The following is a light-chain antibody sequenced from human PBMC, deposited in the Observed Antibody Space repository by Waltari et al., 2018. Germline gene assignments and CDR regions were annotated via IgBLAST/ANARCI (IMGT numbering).Light chain of an antibody. V-gene: IGLV2-11*01. J-gene: IGLJ2*01. CDR3: CSYAGRYTSV. CDR2: DVD. CDR1: NSDVGAYNY. Sequence: QSALTQPRSVSGSPGQSVTLSCTGTNSDVGAYNYVSWYQHRPGKAPQLVIFDVDKRPYGVPDRFSGSKAGNTASLTISGLQADDEADYYCCSYAGRYTSVFGGGTKVTVL.